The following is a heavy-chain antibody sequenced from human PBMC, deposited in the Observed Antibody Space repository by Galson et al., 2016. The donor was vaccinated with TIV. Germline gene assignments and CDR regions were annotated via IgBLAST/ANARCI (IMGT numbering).Heavy chain of an antibody. V-gene: IGHV3-21*01. CDR2: ISSTSNYI. CDR3: ARTGNYYHYAMDV. J-gene: IGHJ6*02. CDR1: GFTFSNYN. Sequence: LRLSCAASGFTFSNYNLNWVRQAPGKGLEWVSSISSTSNYIYYGDPVKGRFTISRDNAENSLHLHMNSLRAEDTAIYFCARTGNYYHYAMDVWGQGTTVTVSS. D-gene: IGHD7-27*01.